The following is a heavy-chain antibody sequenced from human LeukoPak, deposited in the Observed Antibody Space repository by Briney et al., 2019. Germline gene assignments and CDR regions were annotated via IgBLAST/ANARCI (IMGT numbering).Heavy chain of an antibody. Sequence: GGSLRLSCAASGFTFSSYWTSWVRQAPGKGLEWVANIKQDGSEKYYVDSVKGRFTISRDNAKNSLYLQMNSLRAEDTAVYYCAREYSSSSGDWFDPWGQGTLVTVSS. V-gene: IGHV3-7*01. D-gene: IGHD6-6*01. CDR1: GFTFSSYW. CDR3: AREYSSSSGDWFDP. J-gene: IGHJ5*02. CDR2: IKQDGSEK.